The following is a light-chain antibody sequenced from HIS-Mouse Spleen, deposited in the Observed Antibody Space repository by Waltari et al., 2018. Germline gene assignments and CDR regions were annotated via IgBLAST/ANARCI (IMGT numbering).Light chain of an antibody. Sequence: QSALTQPASVSGSPGQSITISCTGTSSDVGGYNYVSWYQPHPGTAPKLMIYEVSNRPLGVSNRFSGSKSGNTASLTISGLQAEDEAEYYCSSYAGSSTWVFGGGTKLTVL. J-gene: IGLJ3*02. V-gene: IGLV2-14*01. CDR1: SSDVGGYNY. CDR3: SSYAGSSTWV. CDR2: EVS.